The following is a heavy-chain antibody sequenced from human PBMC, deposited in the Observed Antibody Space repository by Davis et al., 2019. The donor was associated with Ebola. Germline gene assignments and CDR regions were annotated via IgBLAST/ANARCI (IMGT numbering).Heavy chain of an antibody. J-gene: IGHJ1*01. CDR3: AREAGSGWYVGYFQH. Sequence: GGSLRLSCAASGFTVSSNYMSWVRQAPGKGLEWVSVIYSGGSTYYADSVKGRFTISRDNSKNTLYLQMNSLRAEDTAVYYCAREAGSGWYVGYFQHWGQGTLVIVSS. V-gene: IGHV3-66*01. D-gene: IGHD6-19*01. CDR2: IYSGGST. CDR1: GFTVSSNY.